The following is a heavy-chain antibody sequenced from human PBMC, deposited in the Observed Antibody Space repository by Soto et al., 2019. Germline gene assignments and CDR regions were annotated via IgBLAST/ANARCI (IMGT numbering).Heavy chain of an antibody. Sequence: SEILSLTCAVYGGSFSGYYWSWMRQHPGKGLEWIGEINHSGSTNYNPSLKSRVTISVDTSKNQFSLKLSSVTAADTAVYYCARDHVLRFLGWLSDYYYYGMDVWGQGTTVTVS. V-gene: IGHV4-34*01. CDR3: ARDHVLRFLGWLSDYYYYGMDV. CDR2: INHSGST. CDR1: GGSFSGYY. J-gene: IGHJ6*02. D-gene: IGHD3-3*01.